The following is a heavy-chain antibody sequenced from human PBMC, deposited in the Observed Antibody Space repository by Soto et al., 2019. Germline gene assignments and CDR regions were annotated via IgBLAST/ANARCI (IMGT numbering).Heavy chain of an antibody. CDR1: GGSISGSHW. Sequence: QVELQESGPGLVMPSGTLSLTCFVSGGSISGSHWWTWVRQSPGQGLEWIGEIYHSGSTNYNPSLESRVTISIDKSTNQFSLNLSSVSAADTAVYYCASRRDYDGSPYWGQGTLVTVSS. CDR3: ASRRDYDGSPY. V-gene: IGHV4-4*02. D-gene: IGHD3-16*01. CDR2: IYHSGST. J-gene: IGHJ4*02.